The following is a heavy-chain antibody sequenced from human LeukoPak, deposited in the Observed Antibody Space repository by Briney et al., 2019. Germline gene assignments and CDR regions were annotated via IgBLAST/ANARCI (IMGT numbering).Heavy chain of an antibody. Sequence: ASVKVSCKASGYTFTSYGISWVRQAPGQGLEWMGWISAYNGNTNYAQKLQGRVTMTTDTSTSTACMELRSPRSDDTAVYYCARDAKGLLLRYGSGSYDYWGQGTLVTVSS. V-gene: IGHV1-18*01. CDR3: ARDAKGLLLRYGSGSYDY. CDR2: ISAYNGNT. D-gene: IGHD3-10*01. J-gene: IGHJ4*02. CDR1: GYTFTSYG.